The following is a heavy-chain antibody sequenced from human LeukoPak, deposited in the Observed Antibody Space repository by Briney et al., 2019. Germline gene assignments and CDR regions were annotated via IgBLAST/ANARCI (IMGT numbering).Heavy chain of an antibody. CDR1: GGSISSGGYY. D-gene: IGHD5-12*01. Sequence: PSQTLSLTCTVSGGSISSGGYYWSWIRQPPGKGLGWIGYIYHSGSTYYNPSLKSRVTISVDRSKNQFSLKLSSVTAADTAVYYCATVGVDHFDYWGQGTLVTVSS. J-gene: IGHJ4*02. CDR2: IYHSGST. V-gene: IGHV4-30-2*01. CDR3: ATVGVDHFDY.